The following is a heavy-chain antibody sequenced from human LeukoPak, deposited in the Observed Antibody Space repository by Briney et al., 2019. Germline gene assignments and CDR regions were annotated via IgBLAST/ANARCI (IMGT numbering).Heavy chain of an antibody. CDR3: AKDSLVGYCSGGSCYPGNSDY. J-gene: IGHJ4*02. CDR1: GFTFSSYA. D-gene: IGHD2-15*01. Sequence: GGSLRLSCAASGFTFSSYAMNWVRQAPGKGLEWVSGISGSGGRTYYADSVKGRFTISRDNSKNTLYPQMNSLRAEDTAIFYCAKDSLVGYCSGGSCYPGNSDYWGQGTLVTVSS. CDR2: ISGSGGRT. V-gene: IGHV3-23*01.